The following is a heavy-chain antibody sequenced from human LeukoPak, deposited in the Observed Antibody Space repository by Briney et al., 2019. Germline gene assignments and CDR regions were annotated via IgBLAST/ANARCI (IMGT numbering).Heavy chain of an antibody. V-gene: IGHV3-21*01. Sequence: GGSLRLSCAASGFTFSSYSMNWVRQAPRKGLEWVSSISSSSSYMYYADSVKGRFTISRDNAKNSLYLQMNSLRAEDTAVYYCARDQGEYSGYDALLGSFDIWGQGTMVTVSS. J-gene: IGHJ3*02. D-gene: IGHD5-12*01. CDR2: ISSSSSYM. CDR3: ARDQGEYSGYDALLGSFDI. CDR1: GFTFSSYS.